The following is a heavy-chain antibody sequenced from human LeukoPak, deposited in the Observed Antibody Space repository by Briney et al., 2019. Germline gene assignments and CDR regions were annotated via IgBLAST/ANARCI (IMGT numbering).Heavy chain of an antibody. CDR2: IYYSGST. D-gene: IGHD6-19*01. Sequence: SETLSLTCTVSGGSISSSSYYWGWIRQPPGKGLEWIGSIYYSGSTYYNPSLKSRVTISVDTSKNQFSLKLSSVTAADTAVYYCARDYQQWLVRAFDYWGQGTLVTVSS. J-gene: IGHJ4*02. CDR1: GGSISSSSYY. CDR3: ARDYQQWLVRAFDY. V-gene: IGHV4-39*07.